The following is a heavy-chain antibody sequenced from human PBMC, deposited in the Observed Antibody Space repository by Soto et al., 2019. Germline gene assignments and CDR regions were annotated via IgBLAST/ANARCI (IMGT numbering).Heavy chain of an antibody. J-gene: IGHJ6*02. D-gene: IGHD3-10*01. CDR2: ISYDGSNK. CDR1: GFTFSSYA. CDR3: AKSGGDYYYYGMDV. Sequence: HPGGSLRLSCAASGFTFSSYAMHWVRQAPGKGLEWVAVISYDGSNKYYADSVKGRFTISRDNSKNTLYLQMNSLRAEDTAVYYCAKSGGDYYYYGMDVWGQGTTVTVSS. V-gene: IGHV3-30-3*02.